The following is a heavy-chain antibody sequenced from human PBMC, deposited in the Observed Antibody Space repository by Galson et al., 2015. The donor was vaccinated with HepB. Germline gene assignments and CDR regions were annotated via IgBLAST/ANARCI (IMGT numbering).Heavy chain of an antibody. J-gene: IGHJ6*02. CDR1: GYTFTSYA. CDR2: INAGNGNT. Sequence: SVKVTCKASGYTFTSYAMHWVRQAPGQRLEWMGWINAGNGNTKYSQKFQGRVTITRDTSASTAYMELSSLRSEDTAVYYCARGPYCSGGSCYHTIYYYYYGMDVWGQGTTVTVSS. CDR3: ARGPYCSGGSCYHTIYYYYYGMDV. V-gene: IGHV1-3*01. D-gene: IGHD2-15*01.